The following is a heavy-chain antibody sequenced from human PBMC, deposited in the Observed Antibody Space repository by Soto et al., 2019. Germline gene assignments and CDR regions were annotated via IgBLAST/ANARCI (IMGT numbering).Heavy chain of an antibody. CDR3: APLSVSLSGPYGIPV. V-gene: IGHV4-38-2*01. CDR2: ISHSGTT. D-gene: IGHD2-15*01. Sequence: SETLSLTCLVSGFPISSTYSWGWIRQPPGKGLEWIGSISHSGTTSYSPSLTSRVSISVDTSKNQFSVRLNSVTASDTAVYYCAPLSVSLSGPYGIPVWGQGTTVTVSS. J-gene: IGHJ6*02. CDR1: GFPISSTYS.